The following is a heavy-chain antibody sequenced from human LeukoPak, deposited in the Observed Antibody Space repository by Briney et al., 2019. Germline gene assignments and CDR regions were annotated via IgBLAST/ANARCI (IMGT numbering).Heavy chain of an antibody. CDR1: GYSFTSYW. CDR3: ARSMSGSGWAYYYYYGMDV. J-gene: IGHJ6*02. D-gene: IGHD6-19*01. V-gene: IGHV5-51*01. Sequence: GESLKISCKGSGYSFTSYWIGWVRQMPGKGLEWIGIIYPGDSDTRYSPSFQGQVTISADKSISTAYLQWSSLKASDTAMYYCARSMSGSGWAYYYYYGMDVWGQGTTVTVSS. CDR2: IYPGDSDT.